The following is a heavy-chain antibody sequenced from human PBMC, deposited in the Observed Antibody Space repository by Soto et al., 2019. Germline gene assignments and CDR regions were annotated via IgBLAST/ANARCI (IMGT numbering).Heavy chain of an antibody. CDR1: GFTFSSYW. CDR2: INSDGSST. CDR3: AREGPYVAEGGAFDI. V-gene: IGHV3-74*01. D-gene: IGHD3-10*02. J-gene: IGHJ3*02. Sequence: PGGSLRLSCAASGFTFSSYWMHWVRQAPGKGLVWVSRINSDGSSTSYADSVKGRFTISRDNAKNSLYLQMNSLRAEDTALYYCAREGPYVAEGGAFDIWGQGTMVTVSS.